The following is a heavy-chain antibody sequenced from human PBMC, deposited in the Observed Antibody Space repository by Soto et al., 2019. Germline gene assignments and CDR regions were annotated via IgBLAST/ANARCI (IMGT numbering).Heavy chain of an antibody. J-gene: IGHJ4*02. D-gene: IGHD2-2*01. V-gene: IGHV1-18*01. Sequence: QVQLVQSGAEVKTPGASVKVSCKASGYTFTSYGVPWVRQAPGQGLEWMGWVSGYNGNTNYAQKFQDRVTMNTDTYTNTAYMELRSLRPDDTAVYYCARDLVVQTTTGGVDFWGQGTLVTVSS. CDR1: GYTFTSYG. CDR2: VSGYNGNT. CDR3: ARDLVVQTTTGGVDF.